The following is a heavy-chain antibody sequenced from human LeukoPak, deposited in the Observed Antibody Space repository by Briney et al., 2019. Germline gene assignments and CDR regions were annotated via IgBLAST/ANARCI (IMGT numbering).Heavy chain of an antibody. Sequence: SVKVSCKASGGTFSSYAISWVRQAPGQGLEWMGGIIPIFGTANYAQKFQGRVTITADESTSTAYMELSSLRSEDTAVYYCARTSRAGYSGYDPNFDYWGQGTLVTVSS. J-gene: IGHJ4*02. CDR1: GGTFSSYA. CDR3: ARTSRAGYSGYDPNFDY. CDR2: IIPIFGTA. V-gene: IGHV1-69*13. D-gene: IGHD5-12*01.